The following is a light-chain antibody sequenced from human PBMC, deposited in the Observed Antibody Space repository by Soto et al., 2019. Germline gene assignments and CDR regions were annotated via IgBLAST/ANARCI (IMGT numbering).Light chain of an antibody. CDR1: NSNVGIKA. CDR3: AVWDVILTAWV. J-gene: IGLJ3*02. Sequence: QSVLTQPPSASGTPEQRLTISCSASNSNVGIKAVWWFKHLPGTAPILLIYNDHQRPSGVPDRFSGSKSGTSASLAISGLQCEDEADYFSAVWDVILTAWVFGGGTKVTVL. CDR2: NDH. V-gene: IGLV1-44*01.